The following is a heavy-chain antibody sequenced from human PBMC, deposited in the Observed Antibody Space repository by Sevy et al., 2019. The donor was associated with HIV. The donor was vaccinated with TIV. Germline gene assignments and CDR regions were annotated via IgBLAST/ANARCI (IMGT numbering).Heavy chain of an antibody. V-gene: IGHV3-30*04. Sequence: GGSLRLSCAASGFTFSSYAMHWVRQAPGKGLEWVAVISYDGSNKYYADSVKGRFTISRDNSKNTLYLQMNSLRAEDTAVYYCAREGYCSSTSCRNWFDPWGQGTLVTVSS. D-gene: IGHD2-2*01. CDR3: AREGYCSSTSCRNWFDP. CDR1: GFTFSSYA. CDR2: ISYDGSNK. J-gene: IGHJ5*02.